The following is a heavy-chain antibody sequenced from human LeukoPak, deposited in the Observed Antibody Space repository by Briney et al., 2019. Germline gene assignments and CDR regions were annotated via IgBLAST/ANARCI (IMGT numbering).Heavy chain of an antibody. CDR1: GFTFDDYG. CDR2: INWNGGST. CDR3: ARDRRITIFGMVIRPRSYYYYMDV. J-gene: IGHJ6*03. Sequence: PGGSLRLSCAASGFTFDDYGMSWVRQAPGKGLEWVSGINWNGGSTGYADSVKGRFTISRDNAKNSLYLQMNSLRAEDTALYYCARDRRITIFGMVIRPRSYYYYMDVWGKGTTVTVSS. V-gene: IGHV3-20*04. D-gene: IGHD3-3*01.